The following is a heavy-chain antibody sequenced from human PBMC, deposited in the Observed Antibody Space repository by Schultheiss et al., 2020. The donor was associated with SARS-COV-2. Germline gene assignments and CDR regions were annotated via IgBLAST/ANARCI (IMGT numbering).Heavy chain of an antibody. CDR1: GGSISSGGYY. D-gene: IGHD7-27*01. V-gene: IGHV4-31*03. CDR2: IYYSGST. CDR3: ARRKLTGDLNWFDP. J-gene: IGHJ5*02. Sequence: SQTLSLTCTVSGGSISSGGYYWSWIRQHPGKGLEWIGYIYYSGSTYYNPSLKSRVTISVDTSKNQFSLKLSSVTAADTAVYYCARRKLTGDLNWFDPWGQGTLVTVSS.